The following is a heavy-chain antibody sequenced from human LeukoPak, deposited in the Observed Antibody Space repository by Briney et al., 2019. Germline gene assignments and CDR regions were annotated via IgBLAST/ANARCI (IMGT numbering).Heavy chain of an antibody. J-gene: IGHJ4*02. CDR1: GFDFSSYA. V-gene: IGHV3-30-3*01. D-gene: IGHD1-26*01. CDR2: ISYDGSNK. Sequence: GGSLRLSCAASGFDFSSYALHWVRQAPGKGLEWVAVISYDGSNKYYADSVKGRFTISRDNSKNTLYLQMNSLRAEDTAVYYCARVSVGATYYFDYWGQGTLVTVSS. CDR3: ARVSVGATYYFDY.